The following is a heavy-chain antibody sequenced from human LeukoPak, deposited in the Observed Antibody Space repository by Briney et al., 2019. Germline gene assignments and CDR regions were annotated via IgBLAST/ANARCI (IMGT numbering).Heavy chain of an antibody. Sequence: SETLSLTCTVSGGSISSYYWSWIRQPPGKGLEWIGDISPRGNTNYNSSLKSRVTMSLDSSNYQLSLKLSFVTVADTAVYYCARGSWDLYSYGPHWYFDLWGLGTQVTVSS. CDR1: GGSISSYY. D-gene: IGHD5-18*01. J-gene: IGHJ2*01. CDR3: ARGSWDLYSYGPHWYFDL. V-gene: IGHV4-4*09. CDR2: ISPRGNT.